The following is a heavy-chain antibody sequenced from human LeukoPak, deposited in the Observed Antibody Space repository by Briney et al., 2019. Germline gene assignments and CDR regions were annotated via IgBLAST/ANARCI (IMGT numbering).Heavy chain of an antibody. J-gene: IGHJ4*02. Sequence: GGSLRLSCAASGFTFSTYGMSWVRQAPGKGLEWVAGISGSGDSAYYADSVKGRFTIPRDNSKSTLFLQMNSLRAEDTGLYSSAKEFTKEWGQGTLVTVSS. CDR3: AKEFTKE. V-gene: IGHV3-23*01. CDR2: ISGSGDSA. CDR1: GFTFSTYG. D-gene: IGHD1-1*01.